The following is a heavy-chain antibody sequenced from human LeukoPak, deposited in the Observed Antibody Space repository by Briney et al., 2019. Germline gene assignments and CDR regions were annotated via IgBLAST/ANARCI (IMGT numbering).Heavy chain of an antibody. J-gene: IGHJ4*02. CDR3: ASLDRRDGYNWHFDY. Sequence: KASETLSLTCTVSGGSISSSSYYWGWIRQPPGKGLEWIGSIYYSGSTYYNPSLKSRVTISVDTSKNQFSLKLSSVTAADTAVYYCASLDRRDGYNWHFDYWGQGTLVTVSS. D-gene: IGHD5-24*01. CDR1: GGSISSSSYY. CDR2: IYYSGST. V-gene: IGHV4-39*01.